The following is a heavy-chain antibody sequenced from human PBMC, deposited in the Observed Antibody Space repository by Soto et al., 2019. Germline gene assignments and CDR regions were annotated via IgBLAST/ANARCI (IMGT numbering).Heavy chain of an antibody. Sequence: ASVKVSCKAIGYSFTSHYMHWVRQAPGQGLEWMGTIYPGGVNIGYAQKFKGRVTMTKDTSTSTVYMELNSLTSEDTAVYYCVRDSTGWYGFDYWGPGTLVTVSS. J-gene: IGHJ4*02. CDR2: IYPGGVNI. D-gene: IGHD6-19*01. V-gene: IGHV1-46*01. CDR3: VRDSTGWYGFDY. CDR1: GYSFTSHY.